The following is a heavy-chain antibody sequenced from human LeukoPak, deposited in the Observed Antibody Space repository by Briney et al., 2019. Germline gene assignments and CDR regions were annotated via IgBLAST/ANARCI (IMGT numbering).Heavy chain of an antibody. V-gene: IGHV3-21*01. CDR3: ARDPPFIIGTTFFDY. Sequence: GGSLRLSCAASGGTFSSYSMNWVRQAPGKGLEWVASISTSSTYIYYADSVTGRFTISRDNAKNSLYLQMNTLRAEDTAVYYCARDPPFIIGTTFFDYWGQGTLVTVSS. CDR2: ISTSSTYI. D-gene: IGHD1-20*01. CDR1: GGTFSSYS. J-gene: IGHJ4*02.